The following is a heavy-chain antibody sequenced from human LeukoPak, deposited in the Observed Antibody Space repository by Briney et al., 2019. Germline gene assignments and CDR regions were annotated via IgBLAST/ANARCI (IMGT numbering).Heavy chain of an antibody. J-gene: IGHJ4*02. D-gene: IGHD1-1*01. CDR3: ARDHNWNDDPIY. CDR2: ISGSGGST. CDR1: GFTFSSYA. V-gene: IGHV3-23*01. Sequence: GGSLRLSCAASGFTFSSYAMSWVRQAPGKGLEWVSAISGSGGSTYYTDSVKGRFTISRDNAKNSLYLQMNSLRAEDTAVYYCARDHNWNDDPIYWGQGTLVTVSS.